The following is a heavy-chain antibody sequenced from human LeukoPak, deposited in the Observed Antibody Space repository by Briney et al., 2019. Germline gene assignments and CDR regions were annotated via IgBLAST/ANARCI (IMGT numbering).Heavy chain of an antibody. V-gene: IGHV3-15*01. J-gene: IGHJ4*02. CDR3: ATDLGAAYYFED. CDR1: GFTFSNAW. CDR2: INSKTDGGTT. D-gene: IGHD1-26*01. Sequence: PGGSLRLSCAASGFTFSNAWMSWVRQAPGKGLEWVGRINSKTDGGTTDYAAPVKGRFTISRDDSKNTLYLQMHSVKTEDTAVYDCATDLGAAYYFEDWGQGTPVTV.